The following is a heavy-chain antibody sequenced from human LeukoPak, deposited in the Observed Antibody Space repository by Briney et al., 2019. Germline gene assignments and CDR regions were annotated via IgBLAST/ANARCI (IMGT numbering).Heavy chain of an antibody. Sequence: GRSLRLSCAASGFTFSSYAMHWDRQAPGKGLEWVAVISYDGSNKYYADSVKGRFAISRDNSKNTLYLQMNSLRAEDTAVYYCARAPLGWFGEAGWLDPWGQGTLVTVSS. CDR1: GFTFSSYA. CDR3: ARAPLGWFGEAGWLDP. V-gene: IGHV3-30*09. D-gene: IGHD3-10*01. J-gene: IGHJ5*02. CDR2: ISYDGSNK.